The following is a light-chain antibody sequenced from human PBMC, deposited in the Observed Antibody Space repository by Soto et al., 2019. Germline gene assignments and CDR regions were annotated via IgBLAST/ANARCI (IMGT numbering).Light chain of an antibody. CDR3: AAWDDSLSGFYV. V-gene: IGLV1-44*01. Sequence: QSVLTQPPSASGTPGQRVTISCSGSSSNIGSNTVNWYQQLPGTAPKLLIYSKNQRPSGVPDRFSGSKSGTSASLAISGLQSEDEADYYCAAWDDSLSGFYVFGTGTKVTVL. CDR2: SKN. CDR1: SSNIGSNT. J-gene: IGLJ1*01.